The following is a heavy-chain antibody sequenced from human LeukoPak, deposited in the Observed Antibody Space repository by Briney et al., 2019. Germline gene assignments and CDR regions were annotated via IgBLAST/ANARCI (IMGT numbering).Heavy chain of an antibody. J-gene: IGHJ4*02. D-gene: IGHD2-2*01. V-gene: IGHV3-23*01. Sequence: GGSLRLSCAASGFTFSSYAMSWVRQAPGKGLEWVSLISGSGGSGGSTYYADSVRGRLTISRDNAKSTLYLQMNSLRAEDTAVYYCASSTQISKYADYWGQGALVTVSS. CDR2: ISGSGGSGGST. CDR1: GFTFSSYA. CDR3: ASSTQISKYADY.